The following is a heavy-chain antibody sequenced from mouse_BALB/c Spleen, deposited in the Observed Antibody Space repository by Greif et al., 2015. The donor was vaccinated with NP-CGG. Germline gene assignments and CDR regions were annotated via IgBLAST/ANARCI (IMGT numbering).Heavy chain of an antibody. V-gene: IGHV1-7*01. CDR1: GYTFTSYW. Sequence: VQLQESGAELAKPGASVKMSCKASGYTFTSYWMHWVKQRPGQGLEWIGYINPSTGYTEYNRKFKDKATLTADKSSSTAYMQLSSLTSEDSAVYYCAREEVRSLYAMDYWGQGTSVTVSS. D-gene: IGHD2-14*01. J-gene: IGHJ4*01. CDR3: AREEVRSLYAMDY. CDR2: INPSTGYT.